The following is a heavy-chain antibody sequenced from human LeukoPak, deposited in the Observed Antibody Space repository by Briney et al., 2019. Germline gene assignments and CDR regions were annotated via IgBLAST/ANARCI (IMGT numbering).Heavy chain of an antibody. D-gene: IGHD3-9*01. CDR1: GYSFTSYW. V-gene: IGHV5-51*01. CDR2: ICPDDSDT. CDR3: ARRDEYYDILTYNPLWYFDY. J-gene: IGHJ4*02. Sequence: GESLKISCKGSGYSFTSYWIGWVRQMPGKGLEWMGIICPDDSDTRYSPSFQGQVTISADKSISTAYLQWSSLKASDTAMYYCARRDEYYDILTYNPLWYFDYWGQGTLVTVSS.